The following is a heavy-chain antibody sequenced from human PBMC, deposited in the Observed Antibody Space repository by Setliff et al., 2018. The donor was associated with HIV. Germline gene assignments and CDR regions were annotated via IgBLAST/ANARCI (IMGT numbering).Heavy chain of an antibody. Sequence: GGSLRLSCSVSGFTFTSYAMHWVRQAPGEGLEWVSVISFDGSNKYYADSVKGRFTISRDISKNTLYLQMNSLRPEDTAMYYCARGRMGYSSSWYAGGNIWGQGTMVTVSS. CDR3: ARGRMGYSSSWYAGGNI. CDR1: GFTFTSYA. CDR2: ISFDGSNK. J-gene: IGHJ3*02. D-gene: IGHD6-13*01. V-gene: IGHV3-30*04.